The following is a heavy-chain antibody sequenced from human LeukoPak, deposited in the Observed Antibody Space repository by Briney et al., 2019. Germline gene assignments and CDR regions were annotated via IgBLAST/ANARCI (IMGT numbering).Heavy chain of an antibody. CDR1: GFSFSDYA. CDR3: AKMEGQRLYDYCMDV. J-gene: IGHJ6*03. CDR2: MSGSGYYT. Sequence: GGSLRLSCAASGFSFSDYAMSWVRQAPGKGLEWVSAMSGSGYYTYYVESVKGRFTISRDNSKNTLYLHMNSLRADDTAVYYCAKMEGQRLYDYCMDVWGRGTTVTVSS. D-gene: IGHD3-3*01. V-gene: IGHV3-23*01.